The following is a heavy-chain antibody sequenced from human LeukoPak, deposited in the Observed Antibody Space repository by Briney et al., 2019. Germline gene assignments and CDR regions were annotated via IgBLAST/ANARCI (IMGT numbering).Heavy chain of an antibody. V-gene: IGHV4-34*01. CDR3: AGDSSSWSNGDH. D-gene: IGHD6-13*01. CDR2: INHSGST. Sequence: SETLSLTCAVYGGSFSGYYWSWIRQPPGKGLEWIGEINHSGSTNYNPSLKSRVTISVDTSKNQFSPKLSSVTAADTAVYYCAGDSSSWSNGDHWGQGTLVTVSS. CDR1: GGSFSGYY. J-gene: IGHJ4*02.